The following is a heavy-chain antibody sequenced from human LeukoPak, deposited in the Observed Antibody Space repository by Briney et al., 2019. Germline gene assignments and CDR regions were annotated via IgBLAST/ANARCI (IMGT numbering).Heavy chain of an antibody. CDR2: ISGSGGGT. CDR3: AKRDNSGWYYFDY. V-gene: IGHV3-23*01. CDR1: GYTFSSYG. Sequence: SCKASGYTFSSYGMSWVRQAPGKGLEWVSGISGSGGGTYYADSVKGRFTISRDNSKNTLYLQMNSLRAEDTAVYYCAKRDNSGWYYFDYWGQGTLVTVSS. D-gene: IGHD6-19*01. J-gene: IGHJ4*02.